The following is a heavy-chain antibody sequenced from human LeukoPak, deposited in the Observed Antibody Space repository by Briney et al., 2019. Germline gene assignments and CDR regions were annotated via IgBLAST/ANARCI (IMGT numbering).Heavy chain of an antibody. D-gene: IGHD3-9*01. CDR3: ARHGYDTGSYQAHFDY. CDR2: INYSGRT. Sequence: SETLSLTCTVSGGSINNYYWSWIRQPPVKGLEWLAYINYSGRTNYNPSLKSRLTISVDTSKNQFSLKLNSVTVADTAVYYCARHGYDTGSYQAHFDYWGQGILVTVSS. CDR1: GGSINNYY. J-gene: IGHJ4*02. V-gene: IGHV4-59*08.